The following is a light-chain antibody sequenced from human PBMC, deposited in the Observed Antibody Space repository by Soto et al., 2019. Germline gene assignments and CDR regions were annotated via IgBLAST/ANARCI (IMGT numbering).Light chain of an antibody. CDR1: SSSIGSNT. CDR3: AAWDDSLNALV. Sequence: QAVVTQPPSASGTPGQRVTMSCSGSSSSIGSNTVNCYQQLPGTAPKLLIYSNYRRPSGVPDRFSGSKSGTSASLAISGLQSEDEADYYCAAWDDSLNALVFGGGTKLTVL. CDR2: SNY. J-gene: IGLJ2*01. V-gene: IGLV1-44*01.